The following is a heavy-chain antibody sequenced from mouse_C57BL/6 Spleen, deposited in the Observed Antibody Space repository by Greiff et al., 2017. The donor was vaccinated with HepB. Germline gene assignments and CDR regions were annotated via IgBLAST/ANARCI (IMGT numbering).Heavy chain of an antibody. Sequence: VQLQQSGAELAKPGASVKLSCKASGYTFTSYWMHWVKQRPGQGLEWIGYINPSSGYTKYNQKFKDKATLTADKSSSTAYMQLSSLTYEDSAVYYCASYDYDECYAMDYWGQGTSVTVSS. CDR3: ASYDYDECYAMDY. J-gene: IGHJ4*01. CDR1: GYTFTSYW. CDR2: INPSSGYT. D-gene: IGHD2-4*01. V-gene: IGHV1-7*01.